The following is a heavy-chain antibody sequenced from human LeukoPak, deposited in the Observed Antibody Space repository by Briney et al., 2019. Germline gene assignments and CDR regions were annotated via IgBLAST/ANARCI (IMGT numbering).Heavy chain of an antibody. V-gene: IGHV3-9*01. CDR2: ISWNSGSI. J-gene: IGHJ4*02. Sequence: GGSLRLSCAASGFTFSSYAMSWVRQAPGKGLEWVSGISWNSGSIGYADSVKGRFTISRDNAKNSLYLQMNSLRAEDTALYYCAKGDHYDILTGYKGFDYWGQGTLVTVSS. D-gene: IGHD3-9*01. CDR1: GFTFSSYA. CDR3: AKGDHYDILTGYKGFDY.